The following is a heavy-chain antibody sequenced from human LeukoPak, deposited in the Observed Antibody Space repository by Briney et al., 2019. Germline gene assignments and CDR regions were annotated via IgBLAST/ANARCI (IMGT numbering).Heavy chain of an antibody. CDR2: IYYSGST. V-gene: IGHV4-39*07. D-gene: IGHD3-22*01. CDR3: GSSGYYYRNAFDI. Sequence: PSETLSLTCTVSGGSISSSSYYWGWIRQPPGKGVEWIGSIYYSGSTYYNPSLKSRVTISVDTSKNQFSLKLSPVTAADTAVYYCGSSGYYYRNAFDIWGQGTMVTVSS. J-gene: IGHJ3*02. CDR1: GGSISSSSYY.